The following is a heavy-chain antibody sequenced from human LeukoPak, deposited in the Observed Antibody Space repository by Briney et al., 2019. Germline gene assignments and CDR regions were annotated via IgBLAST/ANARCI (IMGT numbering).Heavy chain of an antibody. CDR1: GFTFSSYA. CDR2: ISGSGGST. CDR3: AKSNSSRSSGYCGY. Sequence: GGSLRLSCAASGFTFSSYAMSWVRQAPGKGLEWVSAISGSGGSTYYADSVKGRFTISRDNSKNTLYLQMNSLRAEDTAVYYCAKSNSSRSSGYCGYWGQGTLVTVSS. V-gene: IGHV3-23*01. J-gene: IGHJ4*02. D-gene: IGHD3-22*01.